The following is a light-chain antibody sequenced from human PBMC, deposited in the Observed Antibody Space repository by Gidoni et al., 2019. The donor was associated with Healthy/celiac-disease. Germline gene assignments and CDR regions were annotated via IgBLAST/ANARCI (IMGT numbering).Light chain of an antibody. CDR1: QSVSSY. V-gene: IGKV3-20*01. CDR2: GAS. J-gene: IGKJ4*01. CDR3: HQYGSSLT. Sequence: EIVLTQSPGTLSLSPGERATLSCRASQSVSSYFAWYQQKPGQAPRLLIYGASSRATGIPDRFSGSGSGTDFTLTISRLEPEDFAVYYCHQYGSSLTFXGXTKVEIK.